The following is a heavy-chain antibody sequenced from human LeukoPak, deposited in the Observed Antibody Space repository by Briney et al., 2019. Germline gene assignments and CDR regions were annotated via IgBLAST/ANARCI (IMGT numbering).Heavy chain of an antibody. J-gene: IGHJ4*02. CDR3: ANYLTYYYDSSGGDY. CDR1: GFTFSSYA. Sequence: GGSLRLPCAASGFTFSSYAMSWVRQAPGKGLEWVSAISGSGGSTYYADSVKGRFTISRDNSKNTLYLQMNSLRAEDTAVYYCANYLTYYYDSSGGDYWGQGTLVTVSS. CDR2: ISGSGGST. V-gene: IGHV3-23*01. D-gene: IGHD3-22*01.